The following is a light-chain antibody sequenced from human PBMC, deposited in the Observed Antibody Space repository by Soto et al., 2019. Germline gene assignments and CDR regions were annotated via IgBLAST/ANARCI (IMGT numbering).Light chain of an antibody. V-gene: IGKV3-11*01. Sequence: NVFTQSPAPPFFSPGEKDTPSCKARPSVSSYLAWYQQKPGQAPRLLIYDASNRATGIPARFSGSGSGTDFTLTISSLEPEDFAVHYCQQRSNWPLTFGGGTKVDIK. CDR2: DAS. J-gene: IGKJ4*01. CDR1: PSVSSY. CDR3: QQRSNWPLT.